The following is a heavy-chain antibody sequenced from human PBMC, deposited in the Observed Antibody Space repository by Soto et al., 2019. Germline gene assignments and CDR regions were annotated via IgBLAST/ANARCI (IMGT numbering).Heavy chain of an antibody. CDR1: GDSVSSNSAA. J-gene: IGHJ4*02. V-gene: IGHV6-1*01. Sequence: SQTLSLTCSISGDSVSSNSAAWNWIRQSPSIGLECLGSTYYRSKWYNYYAVSVKSRITINPDTSKNQISLQLNSVTPEDTAVYYCASCRGIYGACCAHFDXWGLGILVTVSX. CDR2: TYYRSKWYN. D-gene: IGHD2-15*01. CDR3: ASCRGIYGACCAHFDX.